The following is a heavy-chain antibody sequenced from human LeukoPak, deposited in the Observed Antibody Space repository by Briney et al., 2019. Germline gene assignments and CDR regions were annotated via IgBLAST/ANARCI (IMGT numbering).Heavy chain of an antibody. Sequence: SETLSLTCAVYGGSFSGYYWSWIRQPPGKGLEWIGEINHSGSTNYNPSLKSRVTISVDTSKNQFSLKLSSVTAADTAVYYCARGPGAYHFDYWGQGTLVTVSS. CDR1: GGSFSGYY. D-gene: IGHD1-26*01. CDR2: INHSGST. CDR3: ARGPGAYHFDY. J-gene: IGHJ4*02. V-gene: IGHV4-34*01.